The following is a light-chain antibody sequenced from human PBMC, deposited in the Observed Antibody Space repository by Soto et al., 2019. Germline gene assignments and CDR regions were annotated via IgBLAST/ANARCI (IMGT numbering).Light chain of an antibody. CDR2: GAS. J-gene: IGKJ1*01. Sequence: EIVMTQSPATLSVSPGERATLSCRASQSVSSNLAWYQQKPGQPPSRLIYGASTRATGIPARFSGSGSGTEFTLTISSLQSEDFAVYYCQQYNNWPPWTFGQGTKVEIK. CDR1: QSVSSN. CDR3: QQYNNWPPWT. V-gene: IGKV3-15*01.